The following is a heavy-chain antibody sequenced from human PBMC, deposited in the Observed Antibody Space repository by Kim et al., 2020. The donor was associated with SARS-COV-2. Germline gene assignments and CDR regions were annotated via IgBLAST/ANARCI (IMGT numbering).Heavy chain of an antibody. D-gene: IGHD7-27*01. CDR3: ARHPNWGSPFDY. J-gene: IGHJ4*02. V-gene: IGHV4-59*08. CDR1: GGSISGSY. CDR2: IYYSGST. Sequence: SETLSLTCTVSGGSISGSYWSWIRQPPGKGLEWIGYIYYSGSTNYNPSLKSRVTISVDTSRNQFSLKLSSLTAADTAVYYCARHPNWGSPFDYWGQGTLVTVSS.